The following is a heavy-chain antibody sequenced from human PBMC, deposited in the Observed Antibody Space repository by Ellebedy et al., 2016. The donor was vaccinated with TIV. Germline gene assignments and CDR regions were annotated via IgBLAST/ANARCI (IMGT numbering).Heavy chain of an antibody. D-gene: IGHD4-17*01. CDR3: ARRGSYGDYAVQINNWFGS. CDR2: IRGDSEK. CDR1: GFSFRSYW. V-gene: IGHV3-7*01. Sequence: PGGSLRLSCAASGFSFRSYWMSWVRQAPGKGLEWVANIRGDSEKYYVDSVKGRFIISRDNSKNTLYLQMHSLRVEDTAVYYCARRGSYGDYAVQINNWFGSWGQGTLVTVSS. J-gene: IGHJ5*01.